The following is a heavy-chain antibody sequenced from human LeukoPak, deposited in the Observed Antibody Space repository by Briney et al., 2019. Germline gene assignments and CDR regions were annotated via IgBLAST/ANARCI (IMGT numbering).Heavy chain of an antibody. J-gene: IGHJ4*02. CDR3: ARHDGNMRFLDY. CDR1: GFNFRSYV. CDR2: ISDDGGGT. Sequence: GGSLRVSCAASGFNFRSYVMSWFRQAPVKGLEWVSAISDDGGGTYYADSVEGRFTISRDNSKNTLFLQMDSLRAEDTAVYYCARHDGNMRFLDYWGQGTLVTVSS. V-gene: IGHV3-23*01. D-gene: IGHD1-1*01.